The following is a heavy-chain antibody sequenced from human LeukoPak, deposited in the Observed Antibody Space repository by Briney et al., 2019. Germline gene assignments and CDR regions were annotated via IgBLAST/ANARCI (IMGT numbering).Heavy chain of an antibody. CDR3: ARVRYYDYPYYYYYMDV. Sequence: GGSLRLSCAASGFTVSSSYMSWVRQAPGKGLEWVSGINWNGGSTGYADSVKGRFTISRDNAKNSLYLQMNSLRAEDTALYYCARVRYYDYPYYYYYMDVWGKGTTVTVSS. D-gene: IGHD3-16*01. CDR1: GFTVSSSY. V-gene: IGHV3-20*04. J-gene: IGHJ6*03. CDR2: INWNGGST.